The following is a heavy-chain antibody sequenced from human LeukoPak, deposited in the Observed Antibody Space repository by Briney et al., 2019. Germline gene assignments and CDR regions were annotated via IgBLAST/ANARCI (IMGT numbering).Heavy chain of an antibody. Sequence: PGGSLRLSCAASGFTVSSNYMSWVRQAPGKGLEWVSVIYSGGSTYYADSVKGRFTISRDNSKNTLYLQMNSLRAEDTAVYYCAKDIVGATRVDFDYWGQGTLVTVSS. V-gene: IGHV3-53*01. D-gene: IGHD1-26*01. CDR2: IYSGGST. CDR1: GFTVSSNY. J-gene: IGHJ4*02. CDR3: AKDIVGATRVDFDY.